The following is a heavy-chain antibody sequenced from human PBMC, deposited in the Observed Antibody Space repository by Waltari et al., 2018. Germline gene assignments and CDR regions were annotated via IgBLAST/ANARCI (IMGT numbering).Heavy chain of an antibody. D-gene: IGHD3-9*01. Sequence: QVQLQQWGAGLLKPSETLSLTCAVYGGSFSGYYWSWIRQPPGKGLEGIGEINHSRNTNSNPSLQSRVTISVDTSKNQFSLKLSSVTAADTAVYYCVRRGLRYFDWLFPIDYWGQGTLVTVSS. CDR1: GGSFSGYY. CDR3: VRRGLRYFDWLFPIDY. V-gene: IGHV4-34*01. J-gene: IGHJ4*02. CDR2: INHSRNT.